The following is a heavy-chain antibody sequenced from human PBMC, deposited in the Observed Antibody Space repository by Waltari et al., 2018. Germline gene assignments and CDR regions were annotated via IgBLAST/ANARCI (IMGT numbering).Heavy chain of an antibody. CDR1: GLALRGYW. V-gene: IGHV3-7*01. CDR3: AMTGRLGTGLPWD. Sequence: EVQLVESGGGLVQPGGSLSLSCEASGLALRGYWVSWVRQAPGKGLEWVAKIKQDGSETFYVESVKGRFTISRDNAKNLLYLQMNSLRVEDTAVYFCAMTGRLGTGLPWDWGQGTLVTVSS. J-gene: IGHJ4*02. CDR2: IKQDGSET. D-gene: IGHD3-9*01.